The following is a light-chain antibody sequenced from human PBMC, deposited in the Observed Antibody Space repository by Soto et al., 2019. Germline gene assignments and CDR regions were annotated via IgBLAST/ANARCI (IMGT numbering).Light chain of an antibody. Sequence: QSALTQPASVSGSPGQSITISCTGTSSDVGGYNYVSWYQQHPGKAPKLMIYDVSNRPSGVSNRLSGSKSGNTASLTISGLQAEDEADYYYSSYTSSITLLVFGGGTKLTVL. CDR3: SSYTSSITLLV. CDR2: DVS. V-gene: IGLV2-14*01. CDR1: SSDVGGYNY. J-gene: IGLJ2*01.